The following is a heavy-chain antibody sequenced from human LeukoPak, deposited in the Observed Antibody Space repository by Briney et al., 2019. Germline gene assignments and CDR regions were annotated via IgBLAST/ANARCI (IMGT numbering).Heavy chain of an antibody. J-gene: IGHJ5*02. V-gene: IGHV3-74*01. Sequence: GGSLRLSCAASGFTFSAFWMHWVRQTPGKGLVWISRVSFDGRMTNYADSVKGRFTISRDNAKNTLYLQMNTLRAEDTAIYYCTRGPRYLGLDPWGQGTLVTVSS. CDR1: GFTFSAFW. CDR2: VSFDGRMT. CDR3: TRGPRYLGLDP. D-gene: IGHD1-14*01.